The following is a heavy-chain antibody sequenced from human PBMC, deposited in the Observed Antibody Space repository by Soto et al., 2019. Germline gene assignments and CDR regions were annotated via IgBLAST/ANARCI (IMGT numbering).Heavy chain of an antibody. V-gene: IGHV4-59*12. CDR3: ARILYSSSWYEPDY. CDR2: IYYSGST. Sequence: PSETLSLTCTVSGGSISSYYWSWIRQPPGKGLEWIGCIYYSGSTNYNPSLKSRVTISVDTSKNQFSLKLSSVTAADTAVYYCARILYSSSWYEPDYWGQGTLVTVSS. D-gene: IGHD6-13*01. CDR1: GGSISSYY. J-gene: IGHJ4*02.